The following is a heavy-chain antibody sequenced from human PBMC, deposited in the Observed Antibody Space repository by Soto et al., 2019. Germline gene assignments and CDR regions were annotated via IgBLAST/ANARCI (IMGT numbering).Heavy chain of an antibody. Sequence: EVQLVESGGGLVQPGGSLRLSCAASGFTFISYSMSWVRQAPGKGLEWVSYICSSSSTIYYADSVKGRFTISRDNAKNSLYLQMNSLRDEDTAVYYCARAGGFGSGYEMGQHWGQGTLVTVSS. CDR1: GFTFISYS. V-gene: IGHV3-48*02. D-gene: IGHD3-22*01. CDR2: ICSSSSTI. J-gene: IGHJ1*01. CDR3: ARAGGFGSGYEMGQH.